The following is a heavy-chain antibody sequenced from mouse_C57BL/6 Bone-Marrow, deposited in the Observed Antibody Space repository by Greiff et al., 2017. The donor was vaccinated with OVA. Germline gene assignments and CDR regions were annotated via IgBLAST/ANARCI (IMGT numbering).Heavy chain of an antibody. D-gene: IGHD2-14*01. J-gene: IGHJ1*03. CDR2: IYPGDGDT. V-gene: IGHV1-82*01. CDR3: ARVGVPGYFDV. CDR1: GYAFSSSW. Sequence: VQLQQSGPELVKPGASVKISCKASGYAFSSSWMNWVKQRPGKGLEWIGRIYPGDGDTNYNGKFKGKATLTADKSSSTAYMQLSSLTSEDSAVYFCARVGVPGYFDVWGTGTTVTVSS.